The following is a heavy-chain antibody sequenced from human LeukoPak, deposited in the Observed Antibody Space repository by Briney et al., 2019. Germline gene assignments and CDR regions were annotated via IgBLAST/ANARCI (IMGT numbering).Heavy chain of an antibody. CDR3: ASSRYCSGGSCWGIDY. J-gene: IGHJ4*02. CDR2: IYSGGST. Sequence: GGSLRLSCAAPGFTVSSNYMSWVRQAPGKGLEWVSVIYSGGSTYYADSVKGRFTISRDNSKNTLYLQMNSLRAEDTAVYYCASSRYCSGGSCWGIDYWGQGTLVTVSS. CDR1: GFTVSSNY. V-gene: IGHV3-53*01. D-gene: IGHD2-15*01.